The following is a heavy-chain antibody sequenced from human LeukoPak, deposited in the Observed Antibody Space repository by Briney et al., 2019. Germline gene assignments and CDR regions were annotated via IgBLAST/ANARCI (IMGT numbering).Heavy chain of an antibody. J-gene: IGHJ5*02. CDR3: AREENYYDRSGYR. CDR1: GFTFSSYA. CDR2: ISYDGSHK. V-gene: IGHV3-30*04. Sequence: GGSLRLSCAASGFTFSSYAMHWVRQAPGKGLEWVAVISYDGSHKYYADSVKGRFTISRDNSKNTLYLQMNSLRAEDTAVYYCAREENYYDRSGYRWGQGTLVTVSS. D-gene: IGHD3-22*01.